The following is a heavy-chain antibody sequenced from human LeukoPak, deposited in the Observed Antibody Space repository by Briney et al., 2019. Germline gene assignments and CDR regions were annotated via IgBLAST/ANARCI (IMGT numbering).Heavy chain of an antibody. J-gene: IGHJ3*02. D-gene: IGHD3-10*01. V-gene: IGHV4-30-4*08. CDR1: GGSISSGDYY. Sequence: PSETLSLTCTVSGGSISSGDYYWSWIRQPPGKGLEWIGYIHYSGSTYYNPSLKSRVTISVDTSKNQFSLKLSSVTAADTAVYYCARGGSGLGGAFDIWGQGTMVTVSS. CDR3: ARGGSGLGGAFDI. CDR2: IHYSGST.